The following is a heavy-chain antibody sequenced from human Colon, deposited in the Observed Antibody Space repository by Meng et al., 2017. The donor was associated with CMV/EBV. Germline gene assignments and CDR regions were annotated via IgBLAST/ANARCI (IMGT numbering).Heavy chain of an antibody. D-gene: IGHD2-2*01. CDR1: GYTFTGYY. CDR2: INPNSGGT. V-gene: IGHV1-2*02. J-gene: IGHJ6*02. CDR3: ARHCSSTSCQPYYYGMDV. Sequence: VKVSCKASGYTFTGYYMHWVRQAPGQGLEWMGWINPNSGGTNYAQKFQGRVTMTRDTSISTAYMELSRLRSDDTAVYYCARHCSSTSCQPYYYGMDVWGQGTTVTVSS.